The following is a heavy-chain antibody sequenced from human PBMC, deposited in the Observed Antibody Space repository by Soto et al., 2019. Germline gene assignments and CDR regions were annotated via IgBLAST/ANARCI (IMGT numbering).Heavy chain of an antibody. J-gene: IGHJ4*02. CDR3: AHRILRTVFGLVTTTAIYFDF. CDR1: GFSLTTSGAG. D-gene: IGHD3-3*01. CDR2: IYWDDDK. V-gene: IGHV2-5*02. Sequence: QITLNESGPTVVKPAETLTLTCTFSGFSLTTSGAGVGWIRQSPGKAPEWLALIYWDDDKRYSASLKSRLTITEDTSKNQVVLTMASVDPADTATYYCAHRILRTVFGLVTTTAIYFDFWGQGTPVVVSS.